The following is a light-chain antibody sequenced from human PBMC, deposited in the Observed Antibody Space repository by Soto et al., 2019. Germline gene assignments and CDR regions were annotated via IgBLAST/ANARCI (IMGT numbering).Light chain of an antibody. CDR1: QSVGSN. Sequence: EVVMKQSPATLSVSPGERATLSCRASQSVGSNLAWYQQKPGQAPRLLIYAASTRATGIPARFSGSGSGTEFTLTISSLQSEYFAVYYCQQYYNWPPLTFGGGTEVEIK. CDR3: QQYYNWPPLT. J-gene: IGKJ4*01. V-gene: IGKV3-15*01. CDR2: AAS.